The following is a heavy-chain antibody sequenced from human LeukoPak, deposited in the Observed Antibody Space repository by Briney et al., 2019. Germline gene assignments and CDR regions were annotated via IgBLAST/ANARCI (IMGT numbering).Heavy chain of an antibody. CDR3: ARDGFFGVVAVWYYFDY. CDR1: GYSFTSYG. V-gene: IGHV1-18*01. D-gene: IGHD2-15*01. CDR2: ISPYNGNT. J-gene: IGHJ4*02. Sequence: GASVKVSCKSAGYSFTSYGISWVRQAPGQGLEWMGWISPYNGNTNYAQKLQGRVTMTTETSTSTAYMELRSLRSDDTAVYYCARDGFFGVVAVWYYFDYWGQGTLVTVSS.